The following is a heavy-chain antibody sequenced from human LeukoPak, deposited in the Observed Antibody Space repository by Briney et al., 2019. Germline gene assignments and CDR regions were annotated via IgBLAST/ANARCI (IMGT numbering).Heavy chain of an antibody. CDR3: ACGSGSYPDY. CDR1: GGTFSSYA. V-gene: IGHV1-2*02. J-gene: IGHJ4*02. CDR2: INPNSGGT. Sequence: ASVKVSCKASGGTFSSYAISWVRQAPGQGLEWMGWINPNSGGTNYAQKFQGRVTMTRDTSISTAYMELSRLRSDDTAVYYCACGSGSYPDYWGQGTLVTVSS. D-gene: IGHD3-10*01.